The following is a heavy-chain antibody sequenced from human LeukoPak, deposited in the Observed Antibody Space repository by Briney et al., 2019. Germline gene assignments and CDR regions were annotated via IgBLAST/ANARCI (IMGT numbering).Heavy chain of an antibody. CDR2: TYYSGRA. D-gene: IGHD6-13*01. V-gene: IGHV4-59*08. CDR3: ARLQSAGTEYYYMDV. Sequence: SETLSLTCAVSGGSLSNYYWTWIRQPPGKGLEWIGYTYYSGRAKYNPSLKSRVSISLDTSKTEFSLRLSSVTAADTAVYYCARLQSAGTEYYYMDVWGKGTTVTVSS. J-gene: IGHJ6*03. CDR1: GGSLSNYY.